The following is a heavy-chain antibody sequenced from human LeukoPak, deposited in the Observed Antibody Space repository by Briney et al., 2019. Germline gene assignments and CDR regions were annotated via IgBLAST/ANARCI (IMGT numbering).Heavy chain of an antibody. D-gene: IGHD1-26*01. CDR3: AGSGSYSPLDY. V-gene: IGHV3-72*01. Sequence: GGSLRLSCAASGFTFSDHYMDWARQAPGKGLEWVGRIRKKTNSYTTEYAASVKDRFTISRDDSKNSLYLQMNSLKTEDTAVYYCAGSGSYSPLDYWGQGTLVTVSS. CDR1: GFTFSDHY. J-gene: IGHJ4*02. CDR2: IRKKTNSYTT.